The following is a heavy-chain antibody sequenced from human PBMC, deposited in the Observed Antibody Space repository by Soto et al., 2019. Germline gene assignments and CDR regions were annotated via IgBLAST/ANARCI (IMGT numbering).Heavy chain of an antibody. CDR2: INAGNGNT. J-gene: IGHJ5*02. Sequence: GASVKVSCKASGYTFTSYAMHWVRQAPGQRLEWMGWINAGNGNTKYSQKFQGRVTITRDTSASTAYMELSSLRSEDTAVYYCARDYCSSTSCYFRSRFDPWGQGTVVTV. D-gene: IGHD2-2*01. CDR3: ARDYCSSTSCYFRSRFDP. CDR1: GYTFTSYA. V-gene: IGHV1-3*01.